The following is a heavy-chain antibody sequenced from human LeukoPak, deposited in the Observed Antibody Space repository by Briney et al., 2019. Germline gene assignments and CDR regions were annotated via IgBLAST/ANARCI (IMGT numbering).Heavy chain of an antibody. CDR2: IYTYDRERT. CDR3: ARQKSYYDSNGYWQDLGFFDY. CDR1: GATMYDNY. D-gene: IGHD3-22*01. V-gene: IGHV4-4*09. J-gene: IGHJ4*02. Sequence: SETLSLACSVSGATMYDNYWSWIRQPPGKGLEWLGYIYTYDRERTSYNPSLKSRITISLDTSNRQFSLRLISVTAADMAVYFCARQKSYYDSNGYWQDLGFFDYWGQGALVTGSS.